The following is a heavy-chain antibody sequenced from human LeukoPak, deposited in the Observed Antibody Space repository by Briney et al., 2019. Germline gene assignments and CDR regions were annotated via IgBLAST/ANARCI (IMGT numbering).Heavy chain of an antibody. CDR2: INHSGST. CDR1: GGSFSGYY. D-gene: IGHD3-3*01. V-gene: IGHV4-34*01. CDR3: ARGTVFGVVPDYYYYMDV. J-gene: IGHJ6*03. Sequence: SETLSLTCAVYGGSFSGYYWSWIRQPPGKGLEWIGEINHSGSTNYNPSLKSRVTISVDTSKNQFSLKLSSVTAADTAVYYCARGTVFGVVPDYYYYMDVWGKRTTVTVSS.